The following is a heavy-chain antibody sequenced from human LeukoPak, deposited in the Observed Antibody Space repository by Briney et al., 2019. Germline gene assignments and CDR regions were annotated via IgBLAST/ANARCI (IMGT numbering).Heavy chain of an antibody. D-gene: IGHD3-3*01. CDR3: ARDGDYDFWSGYYTSYYFDY. J-gene: IGHJ4*02. CDR1: GFTFSSYA. CDR2: ISYDGSNK. V-gene: IGHV3-30-3*01. Sequence: GGSLRLSCAASGFTFSSYAMHWVRQAPGKGLEWVAVISYDGSNKYYADSVKGRFTISRDNSKNTLYLQMNSLRAEDTAVYYCARDGDYDFWSGYYTSYYFDYWGQGTLVTVSS.